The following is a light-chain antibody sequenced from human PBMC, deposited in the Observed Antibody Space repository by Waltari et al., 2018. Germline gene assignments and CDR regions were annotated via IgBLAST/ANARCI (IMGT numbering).Light chain of an antibody. CDR3: GTWDYSLSVVV. CDR1: TSNIGNNY. J-gene: IGLJ2*01. CDR2: ENN. Sequence: QSVVTQPPSVSAAPGQKVTISCSGSTSNIGNNYVSWYQQLPGTAPNLLIYENNKRPAGIPERFSASKSGTSATLGITGLQTGDEADYYCGTWDYSLSVVVFGGGTKLTVL. V-gene: IGLV1-51*02.